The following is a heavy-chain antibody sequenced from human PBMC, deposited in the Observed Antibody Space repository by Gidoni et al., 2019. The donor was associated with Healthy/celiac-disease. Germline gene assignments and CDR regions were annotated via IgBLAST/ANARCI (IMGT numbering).Heavy chain of an antibody. J-gene: IGHJ6*02. CDR2: IWYDGSNK. D-gene: IGHD3-3*01. Sequence: QVQLVESGGGVVQPGRSLSLSCSASGFTFSRYGMHWVRQAPGKGLGWVAVIWYDGSNKYYADSVKGRFTISRDNSKNTLYLQMNSLRAEDTAVYYCARDSKDYDFWSGYYFRYYYGMDVWGQGTTVTVSS. CDR1: GFTFSRYG. V-gene: IGHV3-33*01. CDR3: ARDSKDYDFWSGYYFRYYYGMDV.